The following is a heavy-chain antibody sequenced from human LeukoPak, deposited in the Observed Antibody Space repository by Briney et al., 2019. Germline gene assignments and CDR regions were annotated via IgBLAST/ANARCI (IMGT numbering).Heavy chain of an antibody. CDR1: GGSINSHY. V-gene: IGHV4-59*11. D-gene: IGHD6-13*01. CDR3: ASRPAGTTWYGVFDY. J-gene: IGHJ4*02. CDR2: IFNSGTT. Sequence: PSETLSLTCSVSGGSINSHYWSWIRQPPGKRLAWIGYIFNSGTTNYNPSLRSRVTMSVDRSRDQFFLRLSSVTAADTAIYYCASRPAGTTWYGVFDYWSQGTLVTVSS.